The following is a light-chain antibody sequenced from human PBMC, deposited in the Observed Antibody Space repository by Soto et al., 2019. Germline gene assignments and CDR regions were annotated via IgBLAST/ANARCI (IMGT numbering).Light chain of an antibody. Sequence: EIVLAQSPGSLSLSPGERATLSCRASQSVGSSYLAWYQQKPGQAPRLLMYGASSRATGIPDRFSGSGSGTDFTITISRLEPEDFAVYYCQQYGSSPMFSFGQGTKLEIK. CDR2: GAS. CDR3: QQYGSSPMFS. CDR1: QSVGSSY. V-gene: IGKV3-20*01. J-gene: IGKJ2*03.